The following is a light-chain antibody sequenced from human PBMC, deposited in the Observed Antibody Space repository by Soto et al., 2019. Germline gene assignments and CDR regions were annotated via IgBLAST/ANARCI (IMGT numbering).Light chain of an antibody. J-gene: IGKJ5*01. CDR1: QGINSY. V-gene: IGKV1-9*01. Sequence: DIQLTQSPSFLSASVGDRVTVTCRASQGINSYLAWYQQKPGKAPKLLIYTASTLQSGVPSRFSGSGSGTEFTLTISSLQPEDFATYYCLQHNSYPLTFGQGTRLEIK. CDR3: LQHNSYPLT. CDR2: TAS.